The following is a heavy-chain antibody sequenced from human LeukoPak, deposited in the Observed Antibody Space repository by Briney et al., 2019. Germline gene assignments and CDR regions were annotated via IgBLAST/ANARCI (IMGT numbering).Heavy chain of an antibody. J-gene: IGHJ3*02. D-gene: IGHD3-10*01. V-gene: IGHV1-2*02. Sequence: ASVKVSCKASGYTFTGYYMHWVRQAPGQGLEWMGWINPNSGGTNYAQKFQGRVTMTRDTSISTAYMELSRLRSDDTAVYYCAREPILRLLWFGELLDIWGQGTMVTVSS. CDR2: INPNSGGT. CDR3: AREPILRLLWFGELLDI. CDR1: GYTFTGYY.